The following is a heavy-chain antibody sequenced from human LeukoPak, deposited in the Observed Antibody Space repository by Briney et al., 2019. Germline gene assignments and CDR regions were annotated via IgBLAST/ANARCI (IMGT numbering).Heavy chain of an antibody. CDR1: GYIFTTYD. J-gene: IGHJ4*02. CDR2: ISTYNGNT. D-gene: IGHD3-22*01. CDR3: ARDNLGNYYDSSGYYDY. Sequence: GASVKVSCKASGYIFTTYDISWVRQAPGQGLEWMGWISTYNGNTNYAEKFQGRGTMTTDTSTSTAYMELRSLRSDDTAVYYCARDNLGNYYDSSGYYDYWGQGTLVTVSS. V-gene: IGHV1-18*01.